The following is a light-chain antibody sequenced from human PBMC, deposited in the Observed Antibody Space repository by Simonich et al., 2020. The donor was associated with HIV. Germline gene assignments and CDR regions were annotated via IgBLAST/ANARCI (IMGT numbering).Light chain of an antibody. Sequence: DIQMTQSPSSLSASVGDRVTITCRASQSISSYLNWYQQKPGKAPKLLIYGASRLERGVPSRFSGSGSGTDYTLTISSLQPEDFATYYCQQYYSTPPWTFGQGTKVEIK. J-gene: IGKJ1*01. CDR3: QQYYSTPPWT. V-gene: IGKV1-NL1*01. CDR1: QSISSY. CDR2: GAS.